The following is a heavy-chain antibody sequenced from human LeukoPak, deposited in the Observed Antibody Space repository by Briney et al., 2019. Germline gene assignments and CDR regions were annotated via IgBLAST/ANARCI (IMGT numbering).Heavy chain of an antibody. CDR1: GYSISSGYY. V-gene: IGHV4-38-2*02. Sequence: PSETLSLTCTVSGYSISSGYYWGWIRQPPGKGLEWIGSIYHSGTTYYNPSLKSRVTISVDTSKNQFSLKLSSVTAADTAVYYCARTTYYYDSSGYEFDPWGQGTLVTVSS. D-gene: IGHD3-22*01. CDR3: ARTTYYYDSSGYEFDP. CDR2: IYHSGTT. J-gene: IGHJ5*02.